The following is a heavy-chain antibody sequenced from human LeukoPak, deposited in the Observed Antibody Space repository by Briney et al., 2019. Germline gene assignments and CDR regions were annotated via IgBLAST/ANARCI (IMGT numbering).Heavy chain of an antibody. Sequence: KPSETLSLTCAVSGGSNSSGGYSWSWIRQPPGKGLEWIGYIYHSGSTYYNPSLKSRVTISVDRSKNQFSLKLSSVTAADTAVYYCASGRVVIYGMDVWGQGTTVTVSS. D-gene: IGHD3-3*01. CDR3: ASGRVVIYGMDV. CDR1: GGSNSSGGYS. V-gene: IGHV4-30-2*01. CDR2: IYHSGST. J-gene: IGHJ6*02.